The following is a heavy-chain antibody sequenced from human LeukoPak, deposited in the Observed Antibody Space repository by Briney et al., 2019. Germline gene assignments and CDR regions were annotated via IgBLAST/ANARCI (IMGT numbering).Heavy chain of an antibody. CDR3: ARALPYDYGGIFDS. V-gene: IGHV1-18*01. CDR2: ISAYNGNT. J-gene: IGHJ4*02. Sequence: GASVKVSCKASGYTFSSYGISWVRQAPGQGLEWMGWISAYNGNTNYVQKLQGRVTMTTDTSTSTAYMELRSLRSDDTAVYYCARALPYDYGGIFDSWGQGTLVTVSS. D-gene: IGHD3-16*01. CDR1: GYTFSSYG.